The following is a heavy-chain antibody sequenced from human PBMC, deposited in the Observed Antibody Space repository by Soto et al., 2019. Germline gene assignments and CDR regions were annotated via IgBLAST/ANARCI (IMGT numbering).Heavy chain of an antibody. D-gene: IGHD2-2*01. CDR1: GDSVSSNSAA. CDR3: ARDWGVYCSSTSCAFDY. J-gene: IGHJ4*02. CDR2: TYYRSKWYN. V-gene: IGHV6-1*01. Sequence: SQTLSLTCAISGDSVSSNSAAWNWIRQSPSRGLEWLGRTYYRSKWYNDYAVSVKSRITINPDTSKNQFSLQLNSVTPEDTAVYYCARDWGVYCSSTSCAFDYWGQGTLVTVSS.